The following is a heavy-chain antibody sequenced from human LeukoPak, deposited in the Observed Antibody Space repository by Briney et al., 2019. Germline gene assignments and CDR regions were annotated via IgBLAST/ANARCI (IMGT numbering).Heavy chain of an antibody. V-gene: IGHV1-24*01. CDR2: FDPEDGET. Sequence: ASVKVSCKLSGYTLTDLSMHWVRQAPGKGLEWMGGFDPEDGETIHAQKFQGRVTMTEDTSTDTAYMELSSLRSEDTAVYYCATGSRSSGWYVRWPYFDYWGQGTLVTVSS. CDR1: GYTLTDLS. J-gene: IGHJ4*02. CDR3: ATGSRSSGWYVRWPYFDY. D-gene: IGHD6-19*01.